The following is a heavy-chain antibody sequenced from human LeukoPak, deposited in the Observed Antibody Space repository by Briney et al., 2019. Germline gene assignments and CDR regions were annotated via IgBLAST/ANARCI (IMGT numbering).Heavy chain of an antibody. V-gene: IGHV1-69*04. CDR1: GGTSNSHA. Sequence: GASVKVSCKASGGTSNSHAISWVRQAPGQGLEWMGRIIPNLGTTNRAQKFQDRVTLTADKSTNTAYMELTSLTSDDTAVYYCATTNDGGGYQWGDFFDYWGRGTLVTVSS. J-gene: IGHJ4*02. CDR2: IIPNLGTT. D-gene: IGHD3-22*01. CDR3: ATTNDGGGYQWGDFFDY.